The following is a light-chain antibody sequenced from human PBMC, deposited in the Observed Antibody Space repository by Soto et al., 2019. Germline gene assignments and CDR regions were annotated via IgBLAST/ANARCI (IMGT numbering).Light chain of an antibody. V-gene: IGKV3-20*01. CDR1: QSVSTSS. J-gene: IGKJ2*01. CDR3: EHYGSTPPDT. Sequence: EIVVTQSPGTLSLSLGERATLSCRASQSVSTSSVAWYQQNPAQAPRLLIFGTSDRASGIPDRCSGSGAGTDFSLPISRLEPEYFAVSYCEHYGSTPPDTFGQGTKVEIK. CDR2: GTS.